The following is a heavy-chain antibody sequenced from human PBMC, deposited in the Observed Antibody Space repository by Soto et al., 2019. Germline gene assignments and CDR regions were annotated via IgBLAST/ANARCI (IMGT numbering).Heavy chain of an antibody. CDR3: AKTDIPYAPADY. D-gene: IGHD2-21*02. J-gene: IGHJ4*02. CDR1: GGYITDNSRW. Sequence: PSETMSLTCAVSGGYITDNSRWWTWVRQPPEKGLEWIGEIHHGGDTNYNPSLKSRVTISLDKSKNHFSLNLDSVTAADTAVYYCAKTDIPYAPADYWGQGTLVTVSS. V-gene: IGHV4-4*02. CDR2: IHHGGDT.